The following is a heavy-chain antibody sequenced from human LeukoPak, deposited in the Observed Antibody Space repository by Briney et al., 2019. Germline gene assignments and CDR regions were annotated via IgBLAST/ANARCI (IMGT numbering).Heavy chain of an antibody. V-gene: IGHV4-59*01. CDR3: ARTVMVYVPYYYYMDV. CDR1: GGSISSYY. J-gene: IGHJ6*03. Sequence: PSETLSLTCTVSGGSISSYYWSWIRQPPGKGLEWIGYIYYSGSTNYNPSLKSRVTISVDTSKNQFSLKLSSVTAADTAVYYCARTVMVYVPYYYYMDVWGKGTTVTVSS. CDR2: IYYSGST. D-gene: IGHD2-8*01.